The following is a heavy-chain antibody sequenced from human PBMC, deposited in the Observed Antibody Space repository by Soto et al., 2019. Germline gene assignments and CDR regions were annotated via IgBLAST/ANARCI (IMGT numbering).Heavy chain of an antibody. J-gene: IGHJ6*02. CDR3: ARAHYDILTGYSQPTSNYYYYGMDV. D-gene: IGHD3-9*01. V-gene: IGHV1-69*13. Sequence: SVKVSCKASGGTFSSYAISWVRQAPGQGLEWMGGIIPIFGTANYAQKFQGRVTITADESTSTAYMELSSLRSEDTAVYYCARAHYDILTGYSQPTSNYYYYGMDVWGQGTTVTVSS. CDR2: IIPIFGTA. CDR1: GGTFSSYA.